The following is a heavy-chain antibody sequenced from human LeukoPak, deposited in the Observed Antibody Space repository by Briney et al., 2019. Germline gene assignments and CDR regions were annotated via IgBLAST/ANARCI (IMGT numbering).Heavy chain of an antibody. CDR1: GFDFSNCA. Sequence: GGSLRLSCAASGFDFSNCAMSWIRQAPGKGLEWVSYISSSGSTIYYADSVKGRFTISRDNAKNSLYLQMNSLRAEDTAVYYCARDKYYDSSGYYGYWGQGTLVTVSS. D-gene: IGHD3-22*01. CDR3: ARDKYYDSSGYYGY. J-gene: IGHJ4*02. CDR2: ISSSGSTI. V-gene: IGHV3-11*01.